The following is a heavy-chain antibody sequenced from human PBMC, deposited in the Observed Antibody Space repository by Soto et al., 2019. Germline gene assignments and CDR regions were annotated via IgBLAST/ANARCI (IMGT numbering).Heavy chain of an antibody. CDR2: IDPSDSYT. J-gene: IGHJ6*02. Sequence: GESMKICCTASGYSFTSYWISWVRQMPGKVLEWMGRIDPSDSYTNYSPSFQGHVTISADKSISTAYLQWSSLKASDTAMYYCNVAWELRRGGYYYGMDVWGQGTTVTVSS. CDR1: GYSFTSYW. CDR3: NVAWELRRGGYYYGMDV. D-gene: IGHD1-26*01. V-gene: IGHV5-10-1*01.